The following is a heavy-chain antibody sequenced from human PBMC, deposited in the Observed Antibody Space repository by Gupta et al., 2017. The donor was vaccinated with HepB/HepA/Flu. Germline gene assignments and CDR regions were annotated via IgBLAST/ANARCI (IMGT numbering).Heavy chain of an antibody. CDR1: GFTFSSHW. V-gene: IGHV3-7*01. J-gene: IGHJ3*02. D-gene: IGHD2/OR15-2a*01. CDR2: IKQDGSEK. CDR3: ARGSGSTTRALDI. Sequence: EVQLVASGGGLVQPGGSLRLSCAASGFTFSSHWVNWVRQAPGKGLEWVANIKQDGSEKKYVDSVKGRFIISRDNAKDSMYLQMNSLRAEDTAVYYCARGSGSTTRALDIWGQGTMVTVSS.